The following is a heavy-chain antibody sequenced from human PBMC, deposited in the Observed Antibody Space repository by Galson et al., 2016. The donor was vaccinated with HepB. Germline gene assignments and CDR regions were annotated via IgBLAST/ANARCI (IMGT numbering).Heavy chain of an antibody. Sequence: SLRLSCAASGFTFSGYSMNWVRQAPGKGLEWVSSISSSSSYIYYADSVRGRFTISRDNAKNALYLQMNSLRAEDTAVYYWAGWGSLRFLGWQTSDAFDIWGQGTMGNVSS. CDR1: GFTFSGYS. D-gene: IGHD3-3*01. J-gene: IGHJ3*02. V-gene: IGHV3-21*01. CDR2: ISSSSSYI. CDR3: AGWGSLRFLGWQTSDAFDI.